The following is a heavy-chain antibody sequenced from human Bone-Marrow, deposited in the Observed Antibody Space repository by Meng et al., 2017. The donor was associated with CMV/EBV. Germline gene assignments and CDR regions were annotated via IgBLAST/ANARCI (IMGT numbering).Heavy chain of an antibody. D-gene: IGHD3-3*01. V-gene: IGHV3-23*01. Sequence: GESLKISCAASGFTFSTYAMSWVRQAPGKGLEWVSAISGGGSSTYYADSVKGRFTISRDNSKSTLYVQMNSLRVEDTAVYYCARAPAGGFWSAYYRDYFYYGMDVWGQGTTVTVSS. CDR1: GFTFSTYA. J-gene: IGHJ6*02. CDR3: ARAPAGGFWSAYYRDYFYYGMDV. CDR2: ISGGGSST.